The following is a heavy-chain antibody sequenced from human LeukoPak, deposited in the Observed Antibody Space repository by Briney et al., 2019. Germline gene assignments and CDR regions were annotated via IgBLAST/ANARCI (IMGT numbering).Heavy chain of an antibody. CDR2: INSEGTGT. Sequence: GGSLRLSCAASGISFSNYWMHWVRQAPGKGLVWVSRINSEGTGTSYADSVKGRFTISRDIAKNTLFLQMNSLRAEDTAVYYCGSVFDYWGQGVLVTVSS. J-gene: IGHJ4*02. CDR3: GSVFDY. V-gene: IGHV3-74*01. CDR1: GISFSNYW.